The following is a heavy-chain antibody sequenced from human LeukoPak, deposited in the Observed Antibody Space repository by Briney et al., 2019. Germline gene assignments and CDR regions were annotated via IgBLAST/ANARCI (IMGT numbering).Heavy chain of an antibody. CDR3: TRQAILGAAFDY. D-gene: IGHD1-26*01. CDR2: ISSSTTYI. V-gene: IGHV3-21*01. CDR1: GFKFTSYT. Sequence: GGSLRLSCVASGFKFTSYTMNWVRQAPGKGLEWVASISSSTTYIYYGDSMKGRFTVSRDNANNSLFLHMTSLSAEDTAVYHCTRQAILGAAFDYWGHGTLVTVSS. J-gene: IGHJ4*01.